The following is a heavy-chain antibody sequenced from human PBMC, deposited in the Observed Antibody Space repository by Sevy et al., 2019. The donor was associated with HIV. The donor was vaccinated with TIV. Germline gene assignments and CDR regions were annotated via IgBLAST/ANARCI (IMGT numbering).Heavy chain of an antibody. D-gene: IGHD5-12*01. J-gene: IGHJ5*02. Sequence: GSLRLSCAGSVFTFSTYPMHWVRQSLGKGLEWVTVIAYDGSSKYYADSAKGRFTISRDNSKNTVFLQMDSLRVDDTAVYYCARDSGYTINYSPGVTWGQGALVTVSS. CDR1: VFTFSTYP. CDR3: ARDSGYTINYSPGVT. CDR2: IAYDGSSK. V-gene: IGHV3-30-3*01.